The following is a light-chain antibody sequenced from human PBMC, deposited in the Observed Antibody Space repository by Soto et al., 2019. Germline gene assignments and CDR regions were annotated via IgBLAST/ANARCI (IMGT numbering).Light chain of an antibody. J-gene: IGLJ1*01. V-gene: IGLV1-51*01. CDR1: SSNIGAGYD. Sequence: QSVLTQPPSVSGAPGQRVTISCTGSSSNIGAGYDVHWYQQLPGTAPKLLIYDNYKRPSGIPDRFSGSKSGTSATLGITGLQTGDEADYFCGTWDSSLSGYVFGTGTKVTV. CDR3: GTWDSSLSGYV. CDR2: DNY.